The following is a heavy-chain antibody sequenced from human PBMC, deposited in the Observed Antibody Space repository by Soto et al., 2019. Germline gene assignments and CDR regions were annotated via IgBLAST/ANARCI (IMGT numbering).Heavy chain of an antibody. CDR2: ISYSGST. J-gene: IGHJ4*02. D-gene: IGHD2-8*02. CDR3: ARDKITGLFDY. CDR1: GGSISSDSYY. Sequence: PSETLSLTCTVSGGSISSDSYYWGWIRQSPEKGLGWIASISYSGSTYYNPTLKSRLIISVDTSKSQFSLKLTSVTAADTAVYYCARDKITGLFDYWGQGTLVTVSS. V-gene: IGHV4-39*02.